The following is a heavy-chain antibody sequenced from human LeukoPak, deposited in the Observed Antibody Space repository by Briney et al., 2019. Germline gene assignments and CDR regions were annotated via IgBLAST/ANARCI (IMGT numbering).Heavy chain of an antibody. Sequence: GGSLRLSCAASGFTFSSYVMHWVRQAPGKGLEWVAVIWYDGSNKYYADSVKGRFTISRDNSKNTLYLQMNSLRAEDTAVYYCAKDDKRQGYCSSTSCFLDYWGQGTLVTVSS. CDR1: GFTFSSYV. J-gene: IGHJ4*02. CDR2: IWYDGSNK. D-gene: IGHD2-2*01. V-gene: IGHV3-33*06. CDR3: AKDDKRQGYCSSTSCFLDY.